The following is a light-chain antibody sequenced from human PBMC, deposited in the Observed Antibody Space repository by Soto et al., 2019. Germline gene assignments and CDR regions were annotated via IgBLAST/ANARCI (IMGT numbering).Light chain of an antibody. CDR1: SSNIGAGYD. V-gene: IGLV1-40*01. CDR2: GNS. Sequence: QAVVTQPASVSGAPGQRVTISCTGSSSNIGAGYDVRWYQQLPGTAPKLLIYGNSNRPSGVPDRFSGSKSGTSASLAITGLQAEDEADYYCQSYDSSLSGVVFGGGTKLTVL. J-gene: IGLJ2*01. CDR3: QSYDSSLSGVV.